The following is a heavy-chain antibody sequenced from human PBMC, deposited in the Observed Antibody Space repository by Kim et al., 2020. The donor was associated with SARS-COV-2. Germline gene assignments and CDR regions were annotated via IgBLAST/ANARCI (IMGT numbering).Heavy chain of an antibody. Sequence: GGSLRLSCAASGFTFSDYYMSWIRQAPGKGLEWVSYISSSSSYTNYADSVKGRFTISRDNAKNSLYLQMNSLRAEDTAVYYCARDCGRSDIVATTLFDYWGQGTLVTVSS. J-gene: IGHJ4*02. CDR2: ISSSSSYT. D-gene: IGHD5-12*01. CDR3: ARDCGRSDIVATTLFDY. V-gene: IGHV3-11*06. CDR1: GFTFSDYY.